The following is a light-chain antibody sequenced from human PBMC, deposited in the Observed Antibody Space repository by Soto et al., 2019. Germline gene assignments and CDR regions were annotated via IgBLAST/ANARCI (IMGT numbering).Light chain of an antibody. J-gene: IGKJ1*01. V-gene: IGKV3-11*01. CDR3: QQRGNWPWT. Sequence: EIVLTQSPATLSLSPGEGATLSCRASQSVSRYLAWYQQKPGQAPRLLIYDASSRASGVPARFSGSGSGTDFTLTISSLEPEDFAVYYCQQRGNWPWTFGQGTKVEIK. CDR2: DAS. CDR1: QSVSRY.